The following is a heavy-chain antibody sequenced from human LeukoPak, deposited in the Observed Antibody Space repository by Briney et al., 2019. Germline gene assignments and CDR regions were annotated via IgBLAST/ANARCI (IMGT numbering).Heavy chain of an antibody. D-gene: IGHD5-24*01. V-gene: IGHV3-30-3*01. CDR2: ISYDGSNK. CDR3: ARDPGWLAQSTPEKYAFDI. Sequence: PGRCLRLSCAASGFTFSSYAMHWVRQAPGKGLEWVAVISYDGSNKYYADSVKGRFTISRDNSKNTLYLQMNSLRAEDTAVYYCARDPGWLAQSTPEKYAFDIWGQGTMVTVSS. J-gene: IGHJ3*02. CDR1: GFTFSSYA.